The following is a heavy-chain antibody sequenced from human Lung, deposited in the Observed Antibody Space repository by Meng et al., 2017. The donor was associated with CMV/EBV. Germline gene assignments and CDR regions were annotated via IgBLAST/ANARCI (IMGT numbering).Heavy chain of an antibody. CDR3: ATETAYYSFWSGTSGRLY. CDR2: IKSKSDGGTA. D-gene: IGHD3-3*01. Sequence: GGSLRLXCAASGFTFSYAWLSWVRQAPGKGLEWVGRIKSKSDGGTADYAAPVKGRVTISRDDSSDTLFLQMNSLKPEDKAVYDCATETAYYSFWSGTSGRLYXGQGXLVTVSS. V-gene: IGHV3-15*01. J-gene: IGHJ4*02. CDR1: GFTFSYAW.